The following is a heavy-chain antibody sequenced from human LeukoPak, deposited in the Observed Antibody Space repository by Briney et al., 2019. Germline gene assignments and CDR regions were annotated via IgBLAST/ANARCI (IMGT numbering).Heavy chain of an antibody. Sequence: SETLSLTCAVYGGSFSGYYWSWIRQPPWKGLEWIGEINHSGSTNYNPSLKSRVTISVDTSKNQFSLKLSSVTAADTAVYYCARSHPGYSSSWYHYYYMDVWGKGTTVTVSS. V-gene: IGHV4-34*01. CDR1: GGSFSGYY. CDR3: ARSHPGYSSSWYHYYYMDV. J-gene: IGHJ6*03. D-gene: IGHD6-13*01. CDR2: INHSGST.